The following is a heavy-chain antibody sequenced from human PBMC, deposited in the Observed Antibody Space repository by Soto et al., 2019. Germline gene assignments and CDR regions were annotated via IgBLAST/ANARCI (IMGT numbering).Heavy chain of an antibody. J-gene: IGHJ4*02. D-gene: IGHD4-17*01. V-gene: IGHV3-33*01. CDR2: IWYDGSNK. CDR3: ARDFGDYHYFDY. Sequence: PGGSLRLSCAASGFTFSSYGMHWVRQAPGKGLEWVAVIWYDGSNKYYADSVKGRFTISRDNSKNTLYLQMNSLRAEDTAVYYCARDFGDYHYFDYWGQGTLVTSPQ. CDR1: GFTFSSYG.